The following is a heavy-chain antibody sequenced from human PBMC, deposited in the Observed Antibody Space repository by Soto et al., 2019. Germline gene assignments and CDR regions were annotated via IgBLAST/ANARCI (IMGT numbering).Heavy chain of an antibody. V-gene: IGHV4-30-2*01. CDR2: IYHGGTT. CDR1: GGSISSSSYY. CDR3: ARAHYGDYGYGMDF. D-gene: IGHD4-17*01. J-gene: IGHJ6*02. Sequence: SETLSLTCTVSGGSISSSSYYWGWIRQPPGKGLEWIGYIYHGGTTYYNPSLKSRVTISVDRSKNQFSLKLSSVTAADTAVYYCARAHYGDYGYGMDFWGQGTTVTVSS.